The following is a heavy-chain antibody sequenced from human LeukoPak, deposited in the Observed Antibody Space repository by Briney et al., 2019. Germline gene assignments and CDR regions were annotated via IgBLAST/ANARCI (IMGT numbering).Heavy chain of an antibody. CDR3: ARYYDSSGYYPDAFDI. CDR1: GGSISSYY. CDR2: IYYSGST. Sequence: SETLSLTCTVSGGSISSYYWSWIRQSPGKGLEWIGYIYYSGSTNYNPSLKSRVTISVDTSKNQFSLKLSSVTAADTAVYYCARYYDSSGYYPDAFDIWGQGTMVTVSS. D-gene: IGHD3-22*01. J-gene: IGHJ3*02. V-gene: IGHV4-59*01.